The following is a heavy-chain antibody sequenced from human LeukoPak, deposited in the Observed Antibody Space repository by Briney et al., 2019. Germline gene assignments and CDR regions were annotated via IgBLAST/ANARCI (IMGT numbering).Heavy chain of an antibody. CDR1: GFTVSSNY. J-gene: IGHJ6*02. D-gene: IGHD6-13*01. V-gene: IGHV3-66*01. Sequence: GGSLRLSCAASGFTVSSNYMSWVRQAPGKGLEWVSVIYSGGSTYYADSVKGRFTISRDNSKNTLYLRMNSLRAEDTAVYYCARVDSSSWRTYYYYGMDVWGQGTTVTVSS. CDR2: IYSGGST. CDR3: ARVDSSSWRTYYYYGMDV.